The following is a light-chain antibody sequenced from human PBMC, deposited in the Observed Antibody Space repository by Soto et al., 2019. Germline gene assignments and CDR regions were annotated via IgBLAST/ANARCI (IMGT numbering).Light chain of an antibody. CDR3: CSYAGSYTLV. CDR2: DVT. Sequence: QSALTQPRSVSGSPGQSVTISCTGTSSDIGDSNYVSWYQQHPGKAPKLLIYDVTRRPSGVPDRFSGSKSGNTASLTISGLQAEDEAEYFCCSYAGSYTLVFGGGTKVTVL. CDR1: SSDIGDSNY. J-gene: IGLJ2*01. V-gene: IGLV2-11*01.